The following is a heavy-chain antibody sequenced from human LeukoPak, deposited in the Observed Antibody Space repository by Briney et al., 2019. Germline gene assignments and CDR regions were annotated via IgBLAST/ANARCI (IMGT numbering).Heavy chain of an antibody. CDR3: ATTTRPPTYYYDSSGYSFFDY. CDR2: IYHSGST. CDR1: GGSISSYY. V-gene: IGHV4-59*08. J-gene: IGHJ4*02. D-gene: IGHD3-22*01. Sequence: PSETLSLTCTVSGGSISSYYWSWIRQPPGKGLEWIGYIYHSGSTNYNPSLKSRVTISVDTSKNQFSLKLSSVTAADTAVYYCATTTRPPTYYYDSSGYSFFDYWGQGTLVTVSS.